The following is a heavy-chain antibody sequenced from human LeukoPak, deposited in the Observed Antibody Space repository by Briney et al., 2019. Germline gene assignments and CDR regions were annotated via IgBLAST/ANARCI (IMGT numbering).Heavy chain of an antibody. CDR2: MNPNSGNT. J-gene: IGHJ4*02. V-gene: IGHV1-8*03. Sequence: ASVKVSCKASGGTFSSYAISWVRQAPGQGLEWMGWMNPNSGNTGYAQKFQGRVTITRNTSISTAYMELSSLRSEDTAVYYCARGIAARLDYWGQGTLVTVSS. CDR1: GGTFSSYA. D-gene: IGHD6-6*01. CDR3: ARGIAARLDY.